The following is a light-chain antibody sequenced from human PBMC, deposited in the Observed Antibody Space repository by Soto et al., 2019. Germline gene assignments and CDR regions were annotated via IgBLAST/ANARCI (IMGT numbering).Light chain of an antibody. CDR3: LQEGNYPLT. J-gene: IGKJ4*01. CDR2: YES. V-gene: IGKV1-6*01. CDR1: QGGRDD. Sequence: IQMTQSPSSLSASVGDRVTITCRASQGGRDDVGCDQQKPGKATKLLSYYESTLQSGVPSRFSGSGSGKDFTLTISGLQPEDFATYYCLQEGNYPLTFGGGTKVEIK.